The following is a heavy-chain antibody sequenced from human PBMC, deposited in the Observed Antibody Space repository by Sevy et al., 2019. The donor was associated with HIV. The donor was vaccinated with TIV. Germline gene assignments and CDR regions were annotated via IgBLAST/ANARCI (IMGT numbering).Heavy chain of an antibody. J-gene: IGHJ4*02. V-gene: IGHV4-59*01. CDR3: ARIRSDYGDCAGPPKHDYSDY. D-gene: IGHD4-17*01. Sequence: SETLSLTCTVSGGSISSYYWSWIRQPPGKGLEWIGYIYYTGSTNYNPSLKSRVTISVDTSKNQFSLKLSSVTAADTAVYYCARIRSDYGDCAGPPKHDYSDYWGQGTLVTVSS. CDR1: GGSISSYY. CDR2: IYYTGST.